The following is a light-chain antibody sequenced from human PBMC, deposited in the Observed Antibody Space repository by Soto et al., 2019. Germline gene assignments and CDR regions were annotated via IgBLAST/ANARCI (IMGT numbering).Light chain of an antibody. CDR2: DAS. CDR3: QQYNSYPIT. V-gene: IGKV1-5*01. CDR1: QSISDW. J-gene: IGKJ5*01. Sequence: IQMTPSPSTLSASVGERVTITCRASQSISDWLAWFQLKPGKAPKLLIYDASSLESGVPSRFSGSGSGTEFTLTISSLQPDDFATYYCQQYNSYPITFGQGTRLEI.